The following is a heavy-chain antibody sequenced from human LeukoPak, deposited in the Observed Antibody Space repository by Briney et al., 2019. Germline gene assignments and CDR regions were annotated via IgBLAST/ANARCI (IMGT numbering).Heavy chain of an antibody. CDR2: INEAVSEK. D-gene: IGHD1-26*01. CDR3: ERDRPGSYGY. J-gene: IGHJ4*02. V-gene: IGHV3-7*03. Sequence: GGSLRLSCAASGFSFSAYWMSWVRQAPGKWLEWVSNINEAVSEKPYVDSVKGRFTISRDNAKNSLYMEMNSLRAEDTDVYYCERDRPGSYGYWGQGTLVTVSS. CDR1: GFSFSAYW.